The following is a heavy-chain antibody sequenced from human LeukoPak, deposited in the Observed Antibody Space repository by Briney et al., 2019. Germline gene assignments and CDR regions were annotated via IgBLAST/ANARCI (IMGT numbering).Heavy chain of an antibody. CDR2: ISSSSSYI. V-gene: IGHV3-21*06. CDR3: ARALGIVGATAYWGYYYYGMDV. CDR1: GFTFSSYS. J-gene: IGHJ6*02. D-gene: IGHD1-26*01. Sequence: PGGSLRLSCAASGFTFSSYSMNWVRQAPGKGLEWVSSISSSSSYIYYADSVKGRFTISRDNSKNTLYLQMNSLRAEDTAVYYCARALGIVGATAYWGYYYYGMDVWGQGTTVTVSS.